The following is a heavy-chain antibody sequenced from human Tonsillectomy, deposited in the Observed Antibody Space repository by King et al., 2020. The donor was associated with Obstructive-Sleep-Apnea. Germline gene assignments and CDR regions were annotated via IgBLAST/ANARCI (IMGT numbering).Heavy chain of an antibody. Sequence: QLQESGPGLVKPSETLSLTCTVSGGSISSSSYYWGWIRQPPGKGLEWIGSISYSGSTYYNPSLKSRVTISVETPKNQFSLKLSSVTAADTAGYYCARSLGGNIVVVPAAIGAYNWFDPWGQGTLVTVSS. CDR3: ARSLGGNIVVVPAAIGAYNWFDP. J-gene: IGHJ5*02. D-gene: IGHD2-2*01. CDR1: GGSISSSSYY. V-gene: IGHV4-39*07. CDR2: ISYSGST.